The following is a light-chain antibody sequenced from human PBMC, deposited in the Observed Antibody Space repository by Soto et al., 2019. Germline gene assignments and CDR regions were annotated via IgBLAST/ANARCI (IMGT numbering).Light chain of an antibody. CDR2: EVS. Sequence: QYALTQPPSASGSPGQSVTISCTGSSSDVGGHNYVSWYQQHPGKAPKLMIYEVSKRPSGVPDRLSGSKSGNTASLTVSGLRAEDEADYYCSSYGGSNTVVFGGGTKLTVL. J-gene: IGLJ2*01. CDR1: SSDVGGHNY. V-gene: IGLV2-8*01. CDR3: SSYGGSNTVV.